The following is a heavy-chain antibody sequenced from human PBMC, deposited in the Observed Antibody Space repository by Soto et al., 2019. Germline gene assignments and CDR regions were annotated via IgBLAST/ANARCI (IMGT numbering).Heavy chain of an antibody. CDR1: GGTFSSYA. V-gene: IGHV1-69*13. Sequence: SVKVSCKASGGTFSSYAISWVRQAPGQGLEWMGGIIPIFGTANYAQKFQGRVTITADESTSTAYMELSSLRSEDTAVYYCAREGDCSSTSCSFDYWGQGTLVTVSS. D-gene: IGHD2-2*01. J-gene: IGHJ4*02. CDR2: IIPIFGTA. CDR3: AREGDCSSTSCSFDY.